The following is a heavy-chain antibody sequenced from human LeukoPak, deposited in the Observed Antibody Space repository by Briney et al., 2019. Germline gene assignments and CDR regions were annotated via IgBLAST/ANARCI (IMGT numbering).Heavy chain of an antibody. J-gene: IGHJ6*02. V-gene: IGHV3-21*01. CDR2: ISSSSTYI. CDR1: GFTFSSYT. D-gene: IGHD6-19*01. CDR3: ARAVAVAAPGAPYAMDV. Sequence: GGSLRRSCAASGFTFSSYTMNWVRQAPGKGLEWASSISSSSTYIYYADSVRGRFTISRDNAKNSLYLQMNSLRVEDTAVFYCARAVAVAAPGAPYAMDVWGQGTTVTVSS.